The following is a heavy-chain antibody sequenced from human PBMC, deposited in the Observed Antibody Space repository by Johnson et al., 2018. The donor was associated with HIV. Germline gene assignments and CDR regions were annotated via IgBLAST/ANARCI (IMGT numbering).Heavy chain of an antibody. J-gene: IGHJ3*01. D-gene: IGHD1-14*01. CDR3: AIMSAPEDADAFDF. CDR2: ISSTGSTI. CDR1: GFTFSSYW. V-gene: IGHV3-48*04. Sequence: VQLVESGGGLIQPGGSLRLSCAASGFTFSSYWMSWVRQAPGKGLEWVSYISSTGSTIYYADSVKGRFTISRDNAKRSLYLQMNSLRAEDTTVYFCAIMSAPEDADAFDFWGQGTMVTVSS.